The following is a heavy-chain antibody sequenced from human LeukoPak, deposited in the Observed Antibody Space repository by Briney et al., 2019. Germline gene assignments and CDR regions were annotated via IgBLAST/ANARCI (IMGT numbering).Heavy chain of an antibody. J-gene: IGHJ4*02. Sequence: PGGSLRLSCAASGFSVSSNFMSWVRQAPGKGLECVSVIYSGGDTYYADSVRGRFTISRDKSKNTLYLQMDSLRVEDTAVYYCAKDQCDDDSCLSPPDYWGQGTLATVSS. CDR2: IYSGGDT. D-gene: IGHD2-2*01. CDR1: GFSVSSNF. CDR3: AKDQCDDDSCLSPPDY. V-gene: IGHV3-66*01.